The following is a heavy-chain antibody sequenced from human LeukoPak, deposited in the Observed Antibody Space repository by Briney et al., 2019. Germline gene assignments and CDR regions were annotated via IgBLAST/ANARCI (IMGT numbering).Heavy chain of an antibody. D-gene: IGHD2-21*02. V-gene: IGHV3-53*01. J-gene: IGHJ4*02. CDR3: ARGPPYIVVVTGIGFFDS. CDR1: GFTVSSNY. Sequence: GGSLRLSCAASGFTVSSNYMSWVRQAPGKGLEWVSVIYSDGTTYYADSVKGQFTISRDISKNTLYLQMSNLRAEDTAVYYCARGPPYIVVVTGIGFFDSWGQGTLVTVSS. CDR2: IYSDGTT.